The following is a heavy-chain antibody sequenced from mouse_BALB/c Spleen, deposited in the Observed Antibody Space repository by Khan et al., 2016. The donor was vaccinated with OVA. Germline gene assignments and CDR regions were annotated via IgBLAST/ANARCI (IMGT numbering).Heavy chain of an antibody. V-gene: IGHV1-5*01. Sequence: VQLQQSGTVLARPGASVKMSCKASGYTFTSYWMHWVKQRPGQGLEWIGAIYPGNSDTNYNQKFKGKAKLTAVTSTSTAYLELNSLTNEDSAVYYCTRSGFGNYVSWDYWGQGTTLTVSS. CDR1: GYTFTSYW. CDR2: IYPGNSDT. D-gene: IGHD2-1*01. J-gene: IGHJ2*01. CDR3: TRSGFGNYVSWDY.